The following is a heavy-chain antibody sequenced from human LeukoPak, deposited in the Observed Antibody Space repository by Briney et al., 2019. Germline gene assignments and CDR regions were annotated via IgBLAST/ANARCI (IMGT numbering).Heavy chain of an antibody. V-gene: IGHV3-21*01. Sequence: PGGSLRLSCAASGFTFGSYTMNWIRQAPGKGLEWLSSVSGLSAYIYYADSVKGRFTISRDNAGRSLYLQMDSLTVEDTGIYYGRTDMVGDTDYWGQGTQVTVSS. D-gene: IGHD3-10*01. CDR3: RTDMVGDTDY. J-gene: IGHJ4*02. CDR2: VSGLSAYI. CDR1: GFTFGSYT.